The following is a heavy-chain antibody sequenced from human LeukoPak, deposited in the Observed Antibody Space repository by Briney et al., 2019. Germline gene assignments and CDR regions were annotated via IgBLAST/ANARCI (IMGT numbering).Heavy chain of an antibody. CDR1: GYSFTNYW. CDR3: ASRKTPQMTAGAFDI. V-gene: IGHV5-51*01. CDR2: IYPGDSDT. J-gene: IGHJ3*02. Sequence: GESLKISCKGSGYSFTNYWIGWVRQMPGKGLKWMGIIYPGDSDTRYSPSFQGQVTISADKSISTAYLQWSSLKASDTAMYYCASRKTPQMTAGAFDIWGQGTMVTVSS.